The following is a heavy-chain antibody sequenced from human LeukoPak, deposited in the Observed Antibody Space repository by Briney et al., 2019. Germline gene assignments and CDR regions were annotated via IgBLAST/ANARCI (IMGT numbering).Heavy chain of an antibody. CDR3: ANSQGVPRSYYYYYYGMDV. D-gene: IGHD4/OR15-4a*01. CDR1: GFTFSSYA. V-gene: IGHV3-23*01. Sequence: GGSLRLSCAASGFTFSSYAMSWVRQAPGKGLEWVSAISGSGGSTYYADSVKGRFTIPRDNSKNTLYLQMNSLRAEDTAVYYCANSQGVPRSYYYYYYGMDVWGQGTTVTVSS. J-gene: IGHJ6*02. CDR2: ISGSGGST.